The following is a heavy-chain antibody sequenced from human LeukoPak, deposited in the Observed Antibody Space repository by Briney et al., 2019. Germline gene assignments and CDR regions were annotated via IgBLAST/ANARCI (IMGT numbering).Heavy chain of an antibody. Sequence: TSETLSLTCTVSGGSMTTHHWNWIRQTPGKGLEWIGYVFDSGRTKENPSLKSRVTLLADTSKNQLSLRLSSVTAADTAVYYCTTIKRGNIFGYFDFWGQGILVTVSS. CDR2: VFDSGRT. J-gene: IGHJ4*02. CDR1: GGSMTTHH. D-gene: IGHD5-18*01. CDR3: TTIKRGNIFGYFDF. V-gene: IGHV4-59*11.